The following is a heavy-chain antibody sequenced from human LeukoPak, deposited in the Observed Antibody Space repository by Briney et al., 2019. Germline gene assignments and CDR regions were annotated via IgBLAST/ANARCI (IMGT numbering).Heavy chain of an antibody. V-gene: IGHV3-48*03. CDR1: GFTFSSYE. Sequence: GGSLRLSCAASGFTFSSYEMNWVRQAPGKVLEWVSYISSSGSTIYYADSVKGRFTISRDNAKNSLYLQMNSLRAEDTAVYYCATQVGDGGYFDYWGQGTLVTVSS. J-gene: IGHJ4*02. CDR3: ATQVGDGGYFDY. D-gene: IGHD1-26*01. CDR2: ISSSGSTI.